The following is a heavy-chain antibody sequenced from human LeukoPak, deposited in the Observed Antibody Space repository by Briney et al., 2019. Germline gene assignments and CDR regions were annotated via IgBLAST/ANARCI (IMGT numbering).Heavy chain of an antibody. D-gene: IGHD2-15*01. CDR1: GGSITTTPSY. Sequence: SETLSLTCTVSGGSITTTPSYWAWIRQPPGKGLEWIGSIFHTGSTSYNPSLKSRVTISIDTSKSQFSLKLSSVTAADTAVYYCAGGLPDYWGQGTLVTVSS. CDR2: IFHTGST. J-gene: IGHJ4*02. CDR3: AGGLPDY. V-gene: IGHV4-39*07.